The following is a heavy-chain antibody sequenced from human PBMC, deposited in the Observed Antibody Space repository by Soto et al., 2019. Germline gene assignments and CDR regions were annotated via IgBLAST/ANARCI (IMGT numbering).Heavy chain of an antibody. D-gene: IGHD1-26*01. CDR1: GYSFAAYW. CDR3: ARTATPTVVGPY. V-gene: IGHV5-51*01. J-gene: IGHJ4*02. CDR2: VYPGNSET. Sequence: GDSLKISCQGSGYSFAAYWIAWVRQMPGKGLEWMGIVYPGNSETRYSPSFQGQVTISADKSTNTANLQWISLKASDTAIYYCARTATPTVVGPYWGQGT.